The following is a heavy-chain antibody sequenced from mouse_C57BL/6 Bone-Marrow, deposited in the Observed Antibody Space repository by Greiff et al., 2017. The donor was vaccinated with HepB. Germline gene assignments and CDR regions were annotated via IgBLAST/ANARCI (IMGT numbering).Heavy chain of an antibody. CDR2: ISYDGSN. J-gene: IGHJ3*01. V-gene: IGHV3-6*01. D-gene: IGHD6-2*01. CDR3: ARDLYWVAY. CDR1: GYSITSGYY. Sequence: ESGPGLVKPSQSLSLTCSVTGYSITSGYYWNWIRQFPGNKLEWMGYISYDGSNNYNPSLKNRISITRDTSKNQFFLKLNSVTTEDTATYYCARDLYWVAYWGQGTLVTVSA.